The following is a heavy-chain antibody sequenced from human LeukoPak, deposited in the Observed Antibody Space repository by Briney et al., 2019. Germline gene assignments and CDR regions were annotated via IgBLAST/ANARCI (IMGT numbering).Heavy chain of an antibody. V-gene: IGHV3-15*01. Sequence: GGSLRLSCAASGFTFSNAWMNWVRQAPGKGLEWVGRIKSKVDGETIDYAAPVKGRFTISRDDSKNTVYLQMNSLKSEDTAVYYCSTGGYFLDYWGQGTLVTVSS. CDR2: IKSKVDGETI. J-gene: IGHJ4*02. D-gene: IGHD1-1*01. CDR3: STGGYFLDY. CDR1: GFTFSNAW.